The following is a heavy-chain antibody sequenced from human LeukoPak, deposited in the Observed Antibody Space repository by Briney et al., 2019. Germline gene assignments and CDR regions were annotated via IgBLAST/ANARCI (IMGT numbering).Heavy chain of an antibody. CDR1: GFTVSSNY. D-gene: IGHD4-17*01. CDR2: IYSGGGT. J-gene: IGHJ4*02. V-gene: IGHV3-66*01. Sequence: GGSLRLSCAASGFTVSSNYMSWVRQAPGKGLEWVSVIYSGGGTYYADSVKGRFTISRDNSKNTLYLHMSSLRAEDTALYYCARGDYGANFPFDYWGQGTLVTVSS. CDR3: ARGDYGANFPFDY.